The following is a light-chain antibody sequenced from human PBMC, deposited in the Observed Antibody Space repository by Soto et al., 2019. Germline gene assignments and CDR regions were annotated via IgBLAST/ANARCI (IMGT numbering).Light chain of an antibody. J-gene: IGLJ1*01. CDR3: QAWDSSDYV. CDR2: QDS. Sequence: SYELTQPPSVSVSPGQTASITCSGDKLGDKYACWYQQKPGQSPVLVIYQDSKRPSGIPERFSGSNSGNTATLTISGTQAMDEADYYCQAWDSSDYVFGPGTKLTVL. CDR1: KLGDKY. V-gene: IGLV3-1*01.